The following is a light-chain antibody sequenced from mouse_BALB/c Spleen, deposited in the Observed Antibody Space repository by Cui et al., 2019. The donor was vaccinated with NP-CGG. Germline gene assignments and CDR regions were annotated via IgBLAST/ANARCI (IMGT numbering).Light chain of an antibody. Sequence: QAIVTQESAPTTSPGETVTLTCRSSTGAVTTSNYANRVQEKPDHLFTGLIGGTNNRVPGVPARFSGSLIGDKAALPITGAQTEDEAIYFCALWYSNHWVFGGGAKLTVL. J-gene: IGLJ1*01. CDR3: ALWYSNHWV. CDR2: GTN. CDR1: TGAVTTSNY. V-gene: IGLV1*01.